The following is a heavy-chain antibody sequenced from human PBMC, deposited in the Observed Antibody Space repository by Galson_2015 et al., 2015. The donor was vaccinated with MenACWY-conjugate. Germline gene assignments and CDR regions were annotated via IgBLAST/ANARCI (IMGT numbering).Heavy chain of an antibody. CDR1: GFTFNNYW. CDR2: IKADSSFS. Sequence: SLRLSCAASGFTFNNYWMHWVRQPPGKGLEWISYIKADSSFSNYADSVKGRFTISTDNAKNMVYLQMDGLGDEDTAVHFCARDNNWSFDSWGQGTLVTVSS. J-gene: IGHJ4*02. D-gene: IGHD1-1*01. CDR3: ARDNNWSFDS. V-gene: IGHV3-74*01.